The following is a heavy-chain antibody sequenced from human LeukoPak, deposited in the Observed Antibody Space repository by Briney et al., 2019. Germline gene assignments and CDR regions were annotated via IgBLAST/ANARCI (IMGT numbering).Heavy chain of an antibody. J-gene: IGHJ4*02. CDR1: GGSFSGYF. D-gene: IGHD3-10*01. CDR2: INHSGST. Sequence: PSETLSLTCAVYGGSFSGYFWSWIRQPPGKGLEWIGEINHSGSTNYNPSLKSRVTISVDTSKNQFSLKLSSVTAADTAVYYCAATMVRGVFSSDYWGQGTLVTVSS. CDR3: AATMVRGVFSSDY. V-gene: IGHV4-34*01.